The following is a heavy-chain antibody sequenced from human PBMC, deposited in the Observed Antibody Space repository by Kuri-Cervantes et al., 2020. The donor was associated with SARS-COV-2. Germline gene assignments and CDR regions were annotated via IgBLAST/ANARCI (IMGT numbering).Heavy chain of an antibody. J-gene: IGHJ6*02. CDR3: ARDVSPSSSSDYYYYGMDV. CDR2: ISYDGSNK. D-gene: IGHD6-6*01. Sequence: GGSLRLSCAASGFTFSSYAMHWVRQAPGKGLGWVAVISYDGSNKYYADSVKGRFTISRDNSKNTLYLQMNSLRAEDTAVYYCARDVSPSSSSDYYYYGMDVWGQGTTVTVSS. V-gene: IGHV3-30-3*01. CDR1: GFTFSSYA.